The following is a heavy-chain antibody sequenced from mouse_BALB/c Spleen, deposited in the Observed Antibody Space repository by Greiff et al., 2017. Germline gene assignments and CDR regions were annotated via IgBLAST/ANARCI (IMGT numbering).Heavy chain of an antibody. D-gene: IGHD1-1*01. CDR2: INPSSGYT. CDR3: AREGTVVAYYFDY. J-gene: IGHJ2*01. CDR1: GYTFTSYT. Sequence: QVQLQQSAAELARPGASVKMSCKASGYTFTSYTMHWVKQRPGQGLEWIGYINPSSGYTEYNQKFKDKTTLTADKSSSTAYMQLSSLTSEDSAVYYCAREGTVVAYYFDYWGQGTTLTVSS. V-gene: IGHV1-4*02.